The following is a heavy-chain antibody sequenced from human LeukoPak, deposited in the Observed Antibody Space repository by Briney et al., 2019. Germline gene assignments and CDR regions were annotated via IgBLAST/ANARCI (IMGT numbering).Heavy chain of an antibody. CDR1: GYTFTRHW. Sequence: ASVKVSCKTSGYTFTRHWIHWVRQAPGQGLEWVGIINPDGGYTMYAQNFQGRLSLTRDTSSTTVYMDLRSLTSQDTAVYYCARDHSNDDKSWWFDPWGQGTLVRVPS. V-gene: IGHV1-46*01. CDR3: ARDHSNDDKSWWFDP. J-gene: IGHJ5*02. D-gene: IGHD3-9*01. CDR2: INPDGGYT.